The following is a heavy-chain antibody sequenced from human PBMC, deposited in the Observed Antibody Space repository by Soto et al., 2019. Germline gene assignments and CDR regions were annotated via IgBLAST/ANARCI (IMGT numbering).Heavy chain of an antibody. CDR2: ISGSGGST. Sequence: EVQLLESGGGLVQPGGSLRLSCAASGFTFRSYAMSWVRQAPGKGLEWVSAISGSGGSTYYADSVKGRFTSSRDNAKKPLCLHRNSLGDEDKTVYYGAAYAVAGLEAFDIWGQGTMVTVSS. CDR1: GFTFRSYA. CDR3: AAYAVAGLEAFDI. V-gene: IGHV3-23*01. D-gene: IGHD6-19*01. J-gene: IGHJ3*02.